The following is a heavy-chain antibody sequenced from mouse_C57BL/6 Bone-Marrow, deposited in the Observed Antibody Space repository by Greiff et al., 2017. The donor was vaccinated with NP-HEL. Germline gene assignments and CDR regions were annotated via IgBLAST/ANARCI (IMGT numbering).Heavy chain of an antibody. Sequence: QVQLQQPGAELVKPGASVKMSCKASGYTFTSYWITWVKQRPGQGLEWIGGIYPGSGSTNYNEKFKGKATLTVDTSSSTAYMQLSSLTSEDSAVYYCARGDGYFAWFAYWGQGTLVTVAA. CDR2: IYPGSGST. J-gene: IGHJ3*01. CDR3: ARGDGYFAWFAY. D-gene: IGHD2-3*01. V-gene: IGHV1-55*01. CDR1: GYTFTSYW.